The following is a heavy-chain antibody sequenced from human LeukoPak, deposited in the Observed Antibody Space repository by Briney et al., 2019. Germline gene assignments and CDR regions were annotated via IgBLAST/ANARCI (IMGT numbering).Heavy chain of an antibody. V-gene: IGHV3-23*01. CDR1: GFAFSSYA. Sequence: GGSLRLSCAASGFAFSSYAMSWVRQAPGKGLEWVSAISGSGGSTYYADSVKGRFTISRDNSKNTLYLQMNSLRAEDTAVYYCAKKSGWREYYFDYWGQGTLVTVSS. J-gene: IGHJ4*02. CDR2: ISGSGGST. CDR3: AKKSGWREYYFDY. D-gene: IGHD2-15*01.